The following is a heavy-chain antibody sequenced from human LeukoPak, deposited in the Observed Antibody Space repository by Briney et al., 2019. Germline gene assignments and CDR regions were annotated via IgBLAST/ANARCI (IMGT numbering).Heavy chain of an antibody. J-gene: IGHJ4*02. V-gene: IGHV1-46*01. CDR2: INPSGSNT. CDR3: ARSLAAVTTGASY. D-gene: IGHD4-17*01. CDR1: GYTFTSYF. Sequence: GASVKVSCKSSGYTFTSYFRHWVRQAPGQGLEWMGIINPSGSNTYYAQKFQGRVTMTRDTSTSTVYMELSSLSSDDTAVYYCARSLAAVTTGASYWGQGTLVTVPS.